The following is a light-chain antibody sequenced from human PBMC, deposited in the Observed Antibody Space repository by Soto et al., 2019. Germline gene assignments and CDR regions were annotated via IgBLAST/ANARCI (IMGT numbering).Light chain of an antibody. CDR3: CSYAGSRTDL. V-gene: IGLV2-23*01. CDR2: EGS. CDR1: SGDVGSYNL. J-gene: IGLJ1*01. Sequence: QSALTQPASVSGSPGQSITISCTGTSGDVGSYNLVSWYQQQPGKAPKLLIYEGSQRPSGVSTRFSGSKSGNTASLTISGLQADDEADYYCCSYAGSRTDLFGTGTKVTVL.